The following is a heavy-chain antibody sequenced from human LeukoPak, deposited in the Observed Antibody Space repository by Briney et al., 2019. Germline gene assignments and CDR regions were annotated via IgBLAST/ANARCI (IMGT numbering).Heavy chain of an antibody. D-gene: IGHD5-18*01. CDR3: TRDGIQLWFPFDY. Sequence: GGSLRLSCTASGFTFGDYAMSWVRQAPRKGLEWVCFIRSKAYGGTTEYAASVKGRFTISRDDSKSIGYLQTNSLKTEDTAVYYCTRDGIQLWFPFDYWGQGTLVTVSS. CDR1: GFTFGDYA. V-gene: IGHV3-49*04. CDR2: IRSKAYGGTT. J-gene: IGHJ4*02.